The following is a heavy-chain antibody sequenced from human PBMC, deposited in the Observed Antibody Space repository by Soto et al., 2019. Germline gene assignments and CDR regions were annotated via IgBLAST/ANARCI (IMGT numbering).Heavy chain of an antibody. J-gene: IGHJ4*02. CDR1: GYTFTSYG. V-gene: IGHV1-18*01. D-gene: IGHD3-22*01. Sequence: QVQLVQSGAEVKKPGASVKVSCKASGYTFTSYGISWVRQAPGQGLEWMGWISAYNGNTNYAQKLQGRVTMTTDTSTSTGYMELRSLRSDDTAVYYCAISVLGYYDSSGYYSWGQGTLVTVSS. CDR2: ISAYNGNT. CDR3: AISVLGYYDSSGYYS.